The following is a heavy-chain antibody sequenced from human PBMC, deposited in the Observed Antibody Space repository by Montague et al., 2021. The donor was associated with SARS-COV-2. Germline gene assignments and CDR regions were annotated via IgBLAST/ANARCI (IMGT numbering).Heavy chain of an antibody. D-gene: IGHD7-27*01. CDR2: ISYDGSNT. CDR1: GFSFSTYA. Sequence: SLRLSCAASGFSFSTYAMHWVRQAPGKGLEWVAVISYDGSNTYYADSVKGRFTISRDNSKNTLFLQMNSLRAEDTAVYYCAKANRGNYYYGMDVWGQGTTVTVSS. CDR3: AKANRGNYYYGMDV. V-gene: IGHV3-30*18. J-gene: IGHJ6*02.